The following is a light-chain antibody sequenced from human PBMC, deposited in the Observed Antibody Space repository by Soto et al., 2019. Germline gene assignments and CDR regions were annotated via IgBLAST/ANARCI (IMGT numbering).Light chain of an antibody. CDR3: QQYGSSPIT. CDR1: QSVNSRY. CDR2: GAS. Sequence: DTVLTQSPGTLSLSPGERATLSCRSSQSVNSRYIAWYQQKPGQAPRLLIYGASSRATGIPDRFSGSGSGTDFTLTISRLEPEDFAVYYCQQYGSSPITFGQGTRLEIK. V-gene: IGKV3-20*01. J-gene: IGKJ5*01.